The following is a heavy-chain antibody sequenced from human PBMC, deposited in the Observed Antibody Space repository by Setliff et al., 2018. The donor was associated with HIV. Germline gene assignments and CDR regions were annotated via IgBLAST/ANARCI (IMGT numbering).Heavy chain of an antibody. D-gene: IGHD3-10*01. V-gene: IGHV3-48*04. J-gene: IGHJ6*02. CDR2: ISSSSRTI. CDR1: GFTFSGYA. Sequence: PGGSLRLSCAASGFTFSGYAMSWVRQTPGKGLEWLSYISSSSRTIYFADSVKGRFTISRDNAKNTLYLQMNSLRAEDTAVYYCARGVRGVVNGMDVWGQGTTVTVSS. CDR3: ARGVRGVVNGMDV.